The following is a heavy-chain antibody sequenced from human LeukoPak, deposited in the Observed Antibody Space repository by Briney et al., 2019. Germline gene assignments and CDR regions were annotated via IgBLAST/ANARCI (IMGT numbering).Heavy chain of an antibody. J-gene: IGHJ3*02. D-gene: IGHD2-15*01. CDR2: INPNSGGT. Sequence: ASVNVSCKASGYTFTGYYMHWVRQAPGQGLEWMGWINPNSGGTNYAQKFQGRVTMTRGTSISTAYMELSRLRSDDTAMYYCARDYSRVGVAMTWAFDIWGQGTMVTVSS. CDR3: ARDYSRVGVAMTWAFDI. V-gene: IGHV1-2*02. CDR1: GYTFTGYY.